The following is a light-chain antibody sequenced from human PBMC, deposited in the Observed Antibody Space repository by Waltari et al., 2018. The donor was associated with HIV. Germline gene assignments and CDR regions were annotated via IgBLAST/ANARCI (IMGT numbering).Light chain of an antibody. V-gene: IGLV2-11*01. J-gene: IGLJ3*02. CDR3: CSYAGSYTFV. CDR2: DVT. CDR1: SRDVGGYNS. Sequence: QSALTQPRSVSGSPGQSVAISCTGTSRDVGGYNSVSWYQQHPGKALKLMIYDVTKRPSGFPDRFSGSKSGNTASLTISGLQAEDEADYYCCSYAGSYTFVFGGGTKLTVL.